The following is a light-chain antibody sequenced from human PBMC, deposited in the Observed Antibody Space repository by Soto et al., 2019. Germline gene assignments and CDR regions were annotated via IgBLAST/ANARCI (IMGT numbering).Light chain of an antibody. J-gene: IGLJ2*01. CDR1: SSDVGGYNY. Sequence: QSALTQPPSASGSPGQSVTISCTGTSSDVGGYNYVSWYQHHPGKVPKLMIYEVTKRPSGVPDRFSGSKSGNTASLTVSGLQAEDKAEYYCSSYTSNYIVVLGGGTKLTVL. V-gene: IGLV2-8*01. CDR2: EVT. CDR3: SSYTSNYIVV.